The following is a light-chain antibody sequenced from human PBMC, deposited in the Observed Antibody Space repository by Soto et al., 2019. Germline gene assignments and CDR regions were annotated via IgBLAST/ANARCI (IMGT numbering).Light chain of an antibody. CDR2: EGS. J-gene: IGLJ1*01. V-gene: IGLV2-23*01. Sequence: LTQPASVSGSPGQSITISCTGTSSDVGSYNLVSWYQHHPGKAPKLMIYEGSKRPSGVSNRFSGSKSGNTASLTISGLQAEDEADYYCCSFAGSSTYVFGPGTKVTVL. CDR3: CSFAGSSTYV. CDR1: SSDVGSYNL.